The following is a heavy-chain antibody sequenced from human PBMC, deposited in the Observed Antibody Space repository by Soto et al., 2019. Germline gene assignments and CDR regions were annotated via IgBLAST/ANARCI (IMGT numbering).Heavy chain of an antibody. D-gene: IGHD3-9*01. CDR2: INPSGGST. CDR3: ARDLPDYDILTGYYRGDSFDY. Sequence: QVQLVQSGAEVKKPGASVKVSCKASGYTFTSYYMHWVRQAPGQGLEWMGIINPSGGSTSYAQKFQGRVTMTRDTSTSTVYMELSSLRSEDTAVYYCARDLPDYDILTGYYRGDSFDYWGQGTLVTVSS. J-gene: IGHJ4*02. CDR1: GYTFTSYY. V-gene: IGHV1-46*03.